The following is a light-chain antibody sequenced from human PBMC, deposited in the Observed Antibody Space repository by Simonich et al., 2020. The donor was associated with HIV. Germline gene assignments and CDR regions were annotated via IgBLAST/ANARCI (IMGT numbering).Light chain of an antibody. CDR3: SSYAGRNNVV. Sequence: QSALTQPPSASGYPGQSVTITCPGTSSDGGGYNYVSWYQQHPGKAPKLMIYEVSQRPSGVPDRFSGSKSGNTASLTVSGLQAEDEADYYCSSYAGRNNVVFGGGTKVTVL. CDR2: EVS. V-gene: IGLV2-8*01. CDR1: SSDGGGYNY. J-gene: IGLJ2*01.